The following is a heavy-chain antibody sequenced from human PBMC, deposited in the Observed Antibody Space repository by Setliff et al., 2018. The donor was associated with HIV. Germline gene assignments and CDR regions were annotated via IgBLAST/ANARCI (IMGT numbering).Heavy chain of an antibody. Sequence: PSETLSLTCTVSGGSISSSSYYWGWIRQPPGKGLEWIGSIYYSGSTYYNPSLKSRVTISVDTSKNQFSLKLSSVTAADTAVYYCARDLGSGLYYYGMDVWGQGTTVTVSS. V-gene: IGHV4-39*07. CDR1: GGSISSSSYY. D-gene: IGHD7-27*01. CDR3: ARDLGSGLYYYGMDV. J-gene: IGHJ6*02. CDR2: IYYSGST.